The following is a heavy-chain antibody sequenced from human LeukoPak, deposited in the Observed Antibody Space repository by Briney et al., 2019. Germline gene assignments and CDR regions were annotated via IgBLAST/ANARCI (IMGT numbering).Heavy chain of an antibody. Sequence: GGSLRFSCAASGFTFSSYGMSWVRQAPGKGLEWVSGINWNGGSTGYADSVKGRFTISRDNARNSLYLQMNSLRAEDTALYHCARDNSGWYYFDYWGQGTLVTVSS. CDR1: GFTFSSYG. CDR2: INWNGGST. V-gene: IGHV3-20*01. CDR3: ARDNSGWYYFDY. D-gene: IGHD6-19*01. J-gene: IGHJ4*02.